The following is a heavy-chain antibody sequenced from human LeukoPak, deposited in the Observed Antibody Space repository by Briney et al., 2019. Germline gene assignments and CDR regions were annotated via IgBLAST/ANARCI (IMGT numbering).Heavy chain of an antibody. CDR3: ARAPSRYGSGSYYGFDY. J-gene: IGHJ4*02. D-gene: IGHD3-10*01. CDR1: GYTFTGYY. Sequence: ASVKVSCKASGYTFTGYYMHWVRQAPGQGLEWMRWINPNSGGTNYAQKFQGRVTMTRDTSISTAYMELSRLRSDDTAVYYCARAPSRYGSGSYYGFDYWGQGTLVTVSS. CDR2: INPNSGGT. V-gene: IGHV1-2*02.